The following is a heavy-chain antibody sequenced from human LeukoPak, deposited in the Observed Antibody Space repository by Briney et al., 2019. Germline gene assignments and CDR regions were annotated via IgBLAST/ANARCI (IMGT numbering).Heavy chain of an antibody. CDR3: ARAVTPPQYYYYYMDV. CDR2: IIPIFGTA. V-gene: IGHV1-69*13. J-gene: IGHJ6*03. CDR1: GGTFSGYA. D-gene: IGHD4-11*01. Sequence: SVKVSCKASGGTFSGYAISWVRQAPGQGLEWMGGIIPIFGTANYAQKFQGRVTITADESTSTAYMELSSLRSEDTAVYYCARAVTPPQYYYYYMDVWGKGTTVTVSS.